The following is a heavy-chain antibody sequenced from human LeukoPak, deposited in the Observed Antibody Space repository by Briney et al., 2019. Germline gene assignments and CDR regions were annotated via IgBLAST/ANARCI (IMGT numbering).Heavy chain of an antibody. J-gene: IGHJ4*02. Sequence: GSLRLSCAASGFTFSNYAMNWVRQAPGKGLEWVSAISGSGGSTYYADSVKGRFTISRDNSKNTLYLQMNSLRAEDTAVYYCAKGSYGEPFDYWGQGTLVTVSS. D-gene: IGHD4-17*01. CDR3: AKGSYGEPFDY. CDR1: GFTFSNYA. V-gene: IGHV3-23*01. CDR2: ISGSGGST.